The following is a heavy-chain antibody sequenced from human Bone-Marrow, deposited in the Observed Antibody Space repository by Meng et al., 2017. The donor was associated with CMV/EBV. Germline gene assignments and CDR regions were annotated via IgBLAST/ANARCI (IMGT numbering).Heavy chain of an antibody. CDR2: ISYDGGNK. J-gene: IGHJ4*02. D-gene: IGHD3-10*01. CDR1: GFTFSTYA. V-gene: IGHV3-30-3*02. Sequence: GESLKISCAASGFTFSTYAMHWVRQAPGKGLEWVAVISYDGGNKYYTDSVKGRFTISRDNSKNTLYLQMNSLRAEDTAVYYCAKRPGGSADYWGQRTLVTVSS. CDR3: AKRPGGSADY.